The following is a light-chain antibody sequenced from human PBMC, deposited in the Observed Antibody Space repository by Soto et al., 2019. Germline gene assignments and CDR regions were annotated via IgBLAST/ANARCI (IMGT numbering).Light chain of an antibody. CDR3: TLYTCSISYI. J-gene: IGLJ1*01. Sequence: QSVLTQPASVSGSPGQSITISCTGTSSDVGGYNYVSWYQSHPGEAPKLIIYDVSNRPSGVSDRFSGSKSCNTAPLPLSGLQFEVGVVYFFTLYTCSISYILGAGTRVTAL. CDR2: DVS. CDR1: SSDVGGYNY. V-gene: IGLV2-14*03.